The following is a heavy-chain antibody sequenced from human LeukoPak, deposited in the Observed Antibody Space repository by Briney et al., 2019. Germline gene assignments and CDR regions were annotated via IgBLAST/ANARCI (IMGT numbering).Heavy chain of an antibody. V-gene: IGHV3-30*03. J-gene: IGHJ4*02. Sequence: PGGSLRLSCAASGFTFSSYGMHWVRQAPGKGLEWVAVISYDGSNKYYADSVKGRFTVSRDDSKITLYLQMNSLRTEDTALYYCARDFSTKYSQDYWGQGTLVTVSS. CDR2: ISYDGSNK. CDR3: ARDFSTKYSQDY. D-gene: IGHD1-26*01. CDR1: GFTFSSYG.